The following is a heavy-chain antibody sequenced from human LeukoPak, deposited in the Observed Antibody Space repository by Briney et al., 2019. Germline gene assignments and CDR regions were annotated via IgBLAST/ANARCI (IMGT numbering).Heavy chain of an antibody. CDR2: ISGSGANT. D-gene: IGHD1-7*01. CDR1: GFTFSTYA. CDR3: AREDDWNYEDY. Sequence: PGGSLRLSCAASGFTFSTYAMSWVRQAPGKGLEWVSAISGSGANTYYADSVKGRFTISRDNSKNTLYLQMNSLRAEDTAIYYCAREDDWNYEDYWGQGTLVTVSS. J-gene: IGHJ4*02. V-gene: IGHV3-23*01.